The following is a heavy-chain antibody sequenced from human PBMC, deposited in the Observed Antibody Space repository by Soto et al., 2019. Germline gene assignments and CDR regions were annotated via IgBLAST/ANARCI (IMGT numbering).Heavy chain of an antibody. CDR3: ARAAYCSSTSCYVPNWFDP. Sequence: QVQLQQWGAGLLKPSETLSLTCAVYGGSFSGYYWSWIRQPPGKGLEWIGEINHSGSTNYNPSLNSRVTISVDTSRNQFSLKLSSVTAADTAVYYCARAAYCSSTSCYVPNWFDPWGQGTLVTVSS. V-gene: IGHV4-34*01. D-gene: IGHD2-2*01. CDR1: GGSFSGYY. CDR2: INHSGST. J-gene: IGHJ5*02.